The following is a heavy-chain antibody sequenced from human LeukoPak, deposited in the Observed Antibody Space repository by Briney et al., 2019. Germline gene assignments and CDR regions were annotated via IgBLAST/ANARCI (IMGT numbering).Heavy chain of an antibody. D-gene: IGHD4-17*01. V-gene: IGHV3-21*01. Sequence: GGSLRLSCAASGFTFSSYSTNWVRQAPGKGLEWVSSISSSSSYIYYADSVKGRFTVSRDNAKNSLYLQMNSLRAGDTAVYYCARDLTVTTEYWGQGTLVTVSS. J-gene: IGHJ4*02. CDR1: GFTFSSYS. CDR3: ARDLTVTTEY. CDR2: ISSSSSYI.